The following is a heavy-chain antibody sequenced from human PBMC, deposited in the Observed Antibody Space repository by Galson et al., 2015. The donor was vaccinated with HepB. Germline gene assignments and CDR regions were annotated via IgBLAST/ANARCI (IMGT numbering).Heavy chain of an antibody. Sequence: SLRLSCAGSGFTFNNRWMHWVRQAPGKGLVWVSHIDSDGSSTKYADSVKGRFTISRDNAKNTLYLQMNSLRAEDTAVYYCVRAGDRRLDVWGQGTTVTVSS. CDR2: IDSDGSST. V-gene: IGHV3-74*03. CDR1: GFTFNNRW. CDR3: VRAGDRRLDV. J-gene: IGHJ6*02. D-gene: IGHD2-15*01.